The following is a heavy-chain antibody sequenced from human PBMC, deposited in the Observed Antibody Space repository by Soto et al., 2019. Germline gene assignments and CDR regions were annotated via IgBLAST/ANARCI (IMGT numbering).Heavy chain of an antibody. Sequence: QITLKESGPTLVKPTQTLTLTCTFSGFSLSTSGVGVGWIRQPPGKALEWLAVIYWDDYKHYSPSLKNRLTITKDTSKNQVVLTMTNMDPVDTATYYCAHKGYGDYPLDYWGQGTLLTVSS. V-gene: IGHV2-5*02. D-gene: IGHD4-17*01. J-gene: IGHJ4*02. CDR3: AHKGYGDYPLDY. CDR1: GFSLSTSGVG. CDR2: IYWDDYK.